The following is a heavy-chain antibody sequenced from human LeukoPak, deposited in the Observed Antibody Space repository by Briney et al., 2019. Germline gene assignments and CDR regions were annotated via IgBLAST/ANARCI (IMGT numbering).Heavy chain of an antibody. CDR2: TRGSGVTT. Sequence: GGSLRLSCAASGFTFRGYGMSWVRQAPGKGLEWVSATRGSGVTTYYADSVKGRFTISRDNSRTTLYLLMNSLRAEDTAVYYCARSPFEAGTDFFDYWGQGTLVTVSS. D-gene: IGHD6-19*01. V-gene: IGHV3-23*01. CDR1: GFTFRGYG. CDR3: ARSPFEAGTDFFDY. J-gene: IGHJ4*02.